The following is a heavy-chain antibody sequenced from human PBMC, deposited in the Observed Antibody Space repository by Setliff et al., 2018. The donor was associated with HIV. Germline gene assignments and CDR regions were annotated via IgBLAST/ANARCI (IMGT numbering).Heavy chain of an antibody. CDR1: GASIDYSNYY. J-gene: IGHJ4*02. V-gene: IGHV4-39*01. D-gene: IGHD4-17*01. CDR2: IYYSGST. CDR3: ARRDNYGDYGGAY. Sequence: SETLSLTCAVSGASIDYSNYYWGWIRQPPGKGLEWIGSIYYSGSTYYNPSLKSRVTISVDTSKNQFSLNLSSVTAAGTAVYYCARRDNYGDYGGAYWGQGTLVTVS.